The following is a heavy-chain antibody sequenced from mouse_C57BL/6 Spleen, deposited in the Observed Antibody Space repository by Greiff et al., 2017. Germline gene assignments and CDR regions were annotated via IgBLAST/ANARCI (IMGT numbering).Heavy chain of an antibody. J-gene: IGHJ3*01. CDR2: ISSGGSYT. V-gene: IGHV5-6*01. CDR1: GFTFSSYG. CDR3: ARLSNYGFAY. Sequence: EVQGVEPGGDLVKPGGSLKLSCAASGFTFSSYGMSWVRQTPDKRLEWVATISSGGSYTYYPDSVKGRFTISRDNAKNTLYLQMSSLKSEDTAMYYCARLSNYGFAYWGQGTLVTVSA. D-gene: IGHD2-5*01.